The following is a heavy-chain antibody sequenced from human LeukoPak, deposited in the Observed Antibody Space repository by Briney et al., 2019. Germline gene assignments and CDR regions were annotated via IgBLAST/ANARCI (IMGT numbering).Heavy chain of an antibody. CDR1: GGSFSGYY. CDR3: AKLHSGSSPFDY. D-gene: IGHD1-26*01. CDR2: INHSGST. V-gene: IGHV4-34*01. J-gene: IGHJ4*02. Sequence: PSETLSLTCAVYGGSFSGYYWSWIRQPPGKGLEWIGEINHSGSTNYNPSLKSRVTISVDTSKNQFSLKLSSVTAADTAVYYCAKLHSGSSPFDYWGQGTLVTVSS.